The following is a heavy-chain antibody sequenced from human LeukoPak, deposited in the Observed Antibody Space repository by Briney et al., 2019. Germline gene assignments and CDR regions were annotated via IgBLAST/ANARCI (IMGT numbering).Heavy chain of an antibody. J-gene: IGHJ6*03. CDR3: AKASEGPYGSGSYYKVEDYYYYYMDV. Sequence: PSETLSLTCTVSGGSISSSSYYWGWIRQPPGKGLEWIGSIYYSGSTYYNPSLKSRVTISVDTSKNQFSLKLSSVTAADTAVYYCAKASEGPYGSGSYYKVEDYYYYYMDVWGKGTTVTVSS. CDR1: GGSISSSSYY. V-gene: IGHV4-39*07. D-gene: IGHD3-10*01. CDR2: IYYSGST.